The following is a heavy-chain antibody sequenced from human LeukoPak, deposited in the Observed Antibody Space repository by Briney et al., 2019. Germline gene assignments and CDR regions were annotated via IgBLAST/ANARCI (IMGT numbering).Heavy chain of an antibody. Sequence: SETLSLTCTVSGGSISSYYWSWIRQPAGKGLEWIGRIYTSGSTNYNPSLKSRVTMSVDTSKNQFSLKLSSVTAADTAVYYCARSGTTPGIAAAGRYYYYYYRDVGGKGTTVTVSS. J-gene: IGHJ6*03. CDR3: ARSGTTPGIAAAGRYYYYYYRDV. V-gene: IGHV4-4*07. D-gene: IGHD6-13*01. CDR2: IYTSGST. CDR1: GGSISSYY.